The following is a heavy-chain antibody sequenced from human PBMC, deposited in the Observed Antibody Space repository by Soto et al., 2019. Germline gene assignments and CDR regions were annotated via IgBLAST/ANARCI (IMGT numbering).Heavy chain of an antibody. D-gene: IGHD5-12*01. V-gene: IGHV4-59*01. J-gene: IGHJ3*02. Sequence: SETLSLTCTVSGGSISSYYWSWIRQPPGKGLEWIGYIYYSGSTNYNPSLKSRVTISVDTSKNQFSLKLSSVTAADTAVYYCARSNLRGYSGYVGAFDIWGQGTMVTVSS. CDR2: IYYSGST. CDR3: ARSNLRGYSGYVGAFDI. CDR1: GGSISSYY.